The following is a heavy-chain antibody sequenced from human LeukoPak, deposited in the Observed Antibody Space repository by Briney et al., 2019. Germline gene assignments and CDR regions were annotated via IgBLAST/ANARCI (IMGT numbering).Heavy chain of an antibody. D-gene: IGHD2-15*01. Sequence: GESLRLSCAASGFTFSSYAMSWVRQAPGKGLEWVSAISGSGGSTYYADSVKGRFTISRDNSKNTLYLQMNSLRAEDTAVYYCAKGMVAAQIRFDYWGQGTLVTVSS. V-gene: IGHV3-23*01. J-gene: IGHJ4*02. CDR2: ISGSGGST. CDR3: AKGMVAAQIRFDY. CDR1: GFTFSSYA.